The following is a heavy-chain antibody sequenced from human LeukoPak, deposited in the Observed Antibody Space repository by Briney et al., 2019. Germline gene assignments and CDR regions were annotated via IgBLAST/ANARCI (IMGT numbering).Heavy chain of an antibody. CDR3: AREERITIFGVVSNWFDP. Sequence: SETLSLTCTVSGGSISSYYWSWIRQPPGKGPEWIGYIYYSGSTNYNPSLKSRVTISVDTSKNQFSLKLSSVTAADTAVYYCAREERITIFGVVSNWFDPWGQGTLVTVSS. CDR2: IYYSGST. V-gene: IGHV4-59*01. CDR1: GGSISSYY. D-gene: IGHD3-3*01. J-gene: IGHJ5*02.